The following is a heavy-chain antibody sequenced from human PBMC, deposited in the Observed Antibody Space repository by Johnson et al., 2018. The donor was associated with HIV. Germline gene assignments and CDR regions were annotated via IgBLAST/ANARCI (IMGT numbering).Heavy chain of an antibody. D-gene: IGHD6-13*01. CDR3: ARGALSPAAPDAFDI. CDR1: GFTFSSYD. Sequence: VQLVESGGGVVRPGGSLRLSCAASGFTFSSYDKHWVRQVTGKGLEWISTIGTAGDTYYPGSVKGRFTISRDNSKNTLYLQMGSLRAEDMAVYYCARGALSPAAPDAFDIWGQGTMVTVSS. V-gene: IGHV3-13*01. J-gene: IGHJ3*02. CDR2: IGTAGDT.